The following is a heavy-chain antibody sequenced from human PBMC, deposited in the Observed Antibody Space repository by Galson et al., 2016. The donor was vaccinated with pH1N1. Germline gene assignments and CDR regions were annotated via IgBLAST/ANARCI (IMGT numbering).Heavy chain of an antibody. J-gene: IGHJ3*01. D-gene: IGHD6-13*01. CDR2: TYFRTKWYK. CDR1: GDSVSRNTAA. CDR3: SGGTAAGTAFDF. Sequence: CAISGDSVSRNTAAWHWIRQSPSRGLEWLGRTYFRTKWYKDYAVSLRSRISIIPDTSENQLSLRLNSVTPEDTAVYYCSGGTAAGTAFDFWGQGTLVTVSS. V-gene: IGHV6-1*01.